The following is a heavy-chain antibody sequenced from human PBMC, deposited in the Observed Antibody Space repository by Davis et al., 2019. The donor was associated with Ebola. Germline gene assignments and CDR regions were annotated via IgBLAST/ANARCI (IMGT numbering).Heavy chain of an antibody. V-gene: IGHV3-74*01. CDR2: INGDGSST. J-gene: IGHJ6*02. CDR3: ASGSSGWYYYYYGMDV. D-gene: IGHD6-19*01. Sequence: GESLKISCAASGFTFSSYWMHWVRQAPGKGLVWVSRINGDGSSTTYADSVKGRFTISRDNAKNTLYLQMNSLRAEDTAVYYCASGSSGWYYYYYGMDVWGQGTTVTVSS. CDR1: GFTFSSYW.